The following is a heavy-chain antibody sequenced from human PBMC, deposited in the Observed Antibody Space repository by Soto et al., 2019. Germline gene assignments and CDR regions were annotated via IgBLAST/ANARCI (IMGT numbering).Heavy chain of an antibody. J-gene: IGHJ4*02. CDR3: ARRGGSYAAPPFDS. CDR1: GGSISSGGYY. Sequence: PSETLSLTCAVSGGSISSGGYYWTWIRQPPGKGLEWMGYIYYSGTTTNYNPPLKSRVTLSVDTSKNQFSLKLSSGTAADTAVFFWARRGGSYAAPPFDSWGQGTLVTVS. CDR2: IYYSGTTT. D-gene: IGHD1-26*01. V-gene: IGHV4-61*08.